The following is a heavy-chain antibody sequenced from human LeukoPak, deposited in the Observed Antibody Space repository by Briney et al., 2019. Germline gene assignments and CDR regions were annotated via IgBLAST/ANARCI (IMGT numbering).Heavy chain of an antibody. J-gene: IGHJ4*02. Sequence: PGGSLRLSCAASGFTVRSNYMSWVRQAPGQGLEWVSLIYSGGSTYYADSVKGRFTISRDNSKNTLYLQMNSLRAEDTAVYYCARGDISSWRLWDYWGQGTLVTVSS. CDR3: ARGDISSWRLWDY. D-gene: IGHD6-13*01. CDR2: IYSGGST. V-gene: IGHV3-53*01. CDR1: GFTVRSNY.